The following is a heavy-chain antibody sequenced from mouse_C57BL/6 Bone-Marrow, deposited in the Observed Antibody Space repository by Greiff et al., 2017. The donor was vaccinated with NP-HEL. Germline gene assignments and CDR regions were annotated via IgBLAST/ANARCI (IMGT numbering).Heavy chain of an antibody. CDR1: GFTFSSYA. J-gene: IGHJ1*03. V-gene: IGHV5-9-1*02. Sequence: EVKLQESGEGLVKPGGSLKLSCAASGFTFSSYAMSWVRQTPEKRLEWVAYISSGGDYIYYADTVKGRFTISRDNARNTLYLQMSSLKSEDTAMYYCTRDYSNFHWYFDVWGTGTTVTVSS. D-gene: IGHD2-5*01. CDR2: ISSGGDYI. CDR3: TRDYSNFHWYFDV.